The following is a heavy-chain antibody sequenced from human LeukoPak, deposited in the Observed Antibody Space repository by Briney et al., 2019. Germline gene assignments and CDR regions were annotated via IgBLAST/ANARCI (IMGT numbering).Heavy chain of an antibody. CDR1: GFTFSGSG. Sequence: GGSLRLSCAASGFTFSGSGMHWVRQAPGKGLEWVAFIRYHGSDKFYADSVKGRFTISRDNSKNTLYLQMNSLRAEDTAVYYCAKEVLNGYNLFDYWGQGTLVTVSS. D-gene: IGHD5-24*01. J-gene: IGHJ4*02. CDR2: IRYHGSDK. V-gene: IGHV3-30*02. CDR3: AKEVLNGYNLFDY.